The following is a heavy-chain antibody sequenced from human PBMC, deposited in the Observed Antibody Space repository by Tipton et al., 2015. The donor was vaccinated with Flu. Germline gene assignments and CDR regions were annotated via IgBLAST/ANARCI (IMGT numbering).Heavy chain of an antibody. Sequence: RSLRLSCAAPGFTFSSYGMHRVRQAPGKGLEWVAVISYDGSNKYYADSVKGRFTISRDNSKNTLYLQMNSLRAEDTAVYYCAKDSYGGTFDYWGQGTLVTVSS. D-gene: IGHD4-23*01. CDR2: ISYDGSNK. J-gene: IGHJ4*02. CDR3: AKDSYGGTFDY. CDR1: GFTFSSYG. V-gene: IGHV3-30*18.